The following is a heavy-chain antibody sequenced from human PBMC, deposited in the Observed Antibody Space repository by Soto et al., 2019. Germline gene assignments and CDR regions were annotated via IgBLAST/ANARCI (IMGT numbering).Heavy chain of an antibody. CDR2: IHQDGDEK. CDR3: ARDWRARGSSYFYYGFDV. D-gene: IGHD3-10*01. Sequence: PGGSLRLSCAASGFTFNAYWMNWVRQAQGKGLEWVANIHQDGDEKYYVDSVKGRFTISRDNAKKSLYLQMNSLRVEDTAVYYCARDWRARGSSYFYYGFDVWGQGTTVTVSS. J-gene: IGHJ6*02. CDR1: GFTFNAYW. V-gene: IGHV3-7*01.